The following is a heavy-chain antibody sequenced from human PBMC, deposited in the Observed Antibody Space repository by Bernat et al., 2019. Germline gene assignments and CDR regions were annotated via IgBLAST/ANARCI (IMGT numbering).Heavy chain of an antibody. V-gene: IGHV1-2*02. D-gene: IGHD6-13*01. CDR1: GYTFTGYY. Sequence: QVQLVQSGAEVKKPGASVKVSCKASGYTFTGYYMHWVRQAPGQGLEWMGWINPNSGGTNYAQKFQGRVTMTRNTSISTAYMELSSLRSEDTAVYYCARRMAAGGTTLGYWGQGTLVTVSS. CDR3: ARRMAAGGTTLGY. J-gene: IGHJ4*02. CDR2: INPNSGGT.